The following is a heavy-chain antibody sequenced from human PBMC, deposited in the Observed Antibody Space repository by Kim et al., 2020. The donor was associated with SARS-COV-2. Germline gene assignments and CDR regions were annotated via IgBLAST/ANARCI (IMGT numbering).Heavy chain of an antibody. CDR2: ISYDGSNK. Sequence: GGSLRLSCAASGFTFSSYGMHWVRQAPGKGLEWVAVISYDGSNKYYADSVKGRFTISRDNSKNTLYLQMNSLRAEDTAVYYCAKELRDDSSGPPDYWGQG. J-gene: IGHJ4*02. CDR3: AKELRDDSSGPPDY. V-gene: IGHV3-30*18. D-gene: IGHD3-22*01. CDR1: GFTFSSYG.